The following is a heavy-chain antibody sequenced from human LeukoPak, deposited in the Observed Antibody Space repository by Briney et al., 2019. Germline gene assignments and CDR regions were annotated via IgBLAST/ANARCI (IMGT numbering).Heavy chain of an antibody. V-gene: IGHV3-30*02. CDR2: IRYDGSNK. D-gene: IGHD3-10*01. J-gene: IGHJ6*03. Sequence: PGGSLRLSCAASGFTFSSYGMHWVRQAPGKGLEWVAFIRYDGSNKYYADSVKGRFTISRDNSKNTLYLQMNSLRAEDTAVYYCAKDSSYYYGSGSYYPTYYYYYMDVWGKGTTVTVSS. CDR1: GFTFSSYG. CDR3: AKDSSYYYGSGSYYPTYYYYYMDV.